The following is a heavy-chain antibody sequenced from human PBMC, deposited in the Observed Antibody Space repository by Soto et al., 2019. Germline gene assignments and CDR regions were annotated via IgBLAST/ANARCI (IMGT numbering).Heavy chain of an antibody. J-gene: IGHJ6*02. CDR2: ISGSGGST. Sequence: GGSLRLSCAASGFTFSSYAMSWVRQAPGKGLEWVSAISGSGGSTYYADSVKGRFTISRDNSKNTLYLQMNSLRAEDTAVYYCAKAKYSGIYYGADADYYDGMDFWAQGTTVTVSS. D-gene: IGHD1-26*01. CDR3: AKAKYSGIYYGADADYYDGMDF. V-gene: IGHV3-23*01. CDR1: GFTFSSYA.